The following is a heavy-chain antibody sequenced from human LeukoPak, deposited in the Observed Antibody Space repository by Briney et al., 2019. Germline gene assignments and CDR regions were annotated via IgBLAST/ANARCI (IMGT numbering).Heavy chain of an antibody. CDR2: ISGSGGST. D-gene: IGHD3-9*01. CDR1: GFTLSSYA. Sequence: GGSLRLSCAASGFTLSSYAMSWVRQAPGKGLEWVSAISGSGGSTYYADSVKGRFTISRDNSKNTLYLQMNSLRAEDTAVYYCAKEGRGDLWVTGYPHPHFDYWGQGTLVTVSS. V-gene: IGHV3-23*01. J-gene: IGHJ4*02. CDR3: AKEGRGDLWVTGYPHPHFDY.